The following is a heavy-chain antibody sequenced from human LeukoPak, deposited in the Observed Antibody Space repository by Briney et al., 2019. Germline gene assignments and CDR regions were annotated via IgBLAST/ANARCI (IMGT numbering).Heavy chain of an antibody. D-gene: IGHD1-26*01. CDR2: TYYRSKWYN. Sequence: SQTLSLTCAISGDSVSSNSAAWNWIRQSPSRGLEWLGRTYYRSKWYNDYAVSVKSRITINPDTSKNQFSLQLNSVTPGDTAVYYCARVSFEDGSSLFDYWGQGTLVTVSS. V-gene: IGHV6-1*01. CDR3: ARVSFEDGSSLFDY. J-gene: IGHJ4*02. CDR1: GDSVSSNSAA.